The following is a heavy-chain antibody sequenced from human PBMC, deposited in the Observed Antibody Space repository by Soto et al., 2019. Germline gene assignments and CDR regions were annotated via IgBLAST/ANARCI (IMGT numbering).Heavy chain of an antibody. CDR3: AREGVAPYYYYGMDV. CDR2: ISSYNGDT. V-gene: IGHV1-18*01. D-gene: IGHD5-12*01. J-gene: IGHJ6*02. Sequence: GASVKVSCKASGYTFTRSGISWVRQAPGQGPEWKGWISSYNGDTNYAQTFQGRVTMTTDTSTSTAYMELRSLRSDDTAVYYCAREGVAPYYYYGMDVWGQGTPVTVS. CDR1: GYTFTRSG.